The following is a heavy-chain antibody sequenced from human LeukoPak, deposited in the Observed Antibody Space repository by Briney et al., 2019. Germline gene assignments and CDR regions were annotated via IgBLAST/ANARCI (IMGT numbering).Heavy chain of an antibody. CDR2: VSPDGYD. CDR1: GVSLTDYY. V-gene: IGHV4-34*01. Sequence: SETLSLTCAVSGVSLTDYYWSWIRQSPGKGLELVGEVSPDGYDKYNPSLKSRVRISVDRSENQLSLRLSSATAADTAISYCARIRCGSGPEICYNHWAQGSLVTVSS. D-gene: IGHD2-8*01. CDR3: ARIRCGSGPEICYNH. J-gene: IGHJ5*02.